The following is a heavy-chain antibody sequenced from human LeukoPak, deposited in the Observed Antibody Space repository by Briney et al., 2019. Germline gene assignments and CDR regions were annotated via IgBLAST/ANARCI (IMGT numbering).Heavy chain of an antibody. Sequence: GGSLRLSCAASGFTFSSYGMHWVRQAPGKGLEWVAFIRYDGSNKYYADSVKGRFTISRDNSKNTLYLQMNSLRAEDTAVYYCARDRSKVTAYDDALDFWGQGTMVIVSS. CDR1: GFTFSSYG. CDR3: ARDRSKVTAYDDALDF. CDR2: IRYDGSNK. J-gene: IGHJ3*01. D-gene: IGHD2-21*02. V-gene: IGHV3-30*02.